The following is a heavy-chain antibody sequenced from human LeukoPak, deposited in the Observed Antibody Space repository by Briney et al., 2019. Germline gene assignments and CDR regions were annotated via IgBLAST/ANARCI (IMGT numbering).Heavy chain of an antibody. CDR1: GFTFSSYA. D-gene: IGHD2-2*02. J-gene: IGHJ4*02. Sequence: PGRSLRLSCAASGFTFSSYAMHWVRQAPGKGLEWVAVISYDGSNKYYADSVKGRFTISRDNSKNTLYLQMNSLRAEDTAVYYCARDGKLGYCSSTSCYKKAFFDYWGQGTLVTVSS. V-gene: IGHV3-30-3*01. CDR2: ISYDGSNK. CDR3: ARDGKLGYCSSTSCYKKAFFDY.